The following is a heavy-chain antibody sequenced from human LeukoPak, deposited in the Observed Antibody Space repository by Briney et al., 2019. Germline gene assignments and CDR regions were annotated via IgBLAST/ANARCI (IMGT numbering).Heavy chain of an antibody. CDR2: IYYSGST. V-gene: IGHV4-31*03. CDR3: ARDRYTVVSWYFDL. CDR1: AGSIASGGYD. J-gene: IGHJ2*01. Sequence: SETLSLTCTVAAGSIASGGYDSSWIRQHPGKGLEWIGYIYYSGSTYYNPSPKRRFTISVATSKNQFSLKLCSVTAADTAVYYCARDRYTVVSWYFDLWGRGTLVTVSS. D-gene: IGHD4-23*01.